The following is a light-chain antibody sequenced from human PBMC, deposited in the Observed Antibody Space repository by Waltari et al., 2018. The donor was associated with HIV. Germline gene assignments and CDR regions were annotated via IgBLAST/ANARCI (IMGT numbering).Light chain of an antibody. CDR3: KTRDRSGNLYV. J-gene: IGLJ1*01. CDR2: GKN. CDR1: NPRTYY. Sequence: SSELTQDPAVSVALGQTVKITCQGDNPRTYYASWYQQKPGKAPVLVSYGKNRRPSEIPDRFSSSASRNTASLIITGAQAEDEAEYYCKTRDRSGNLYVFGTGTTVTVL. V-gene: IGLV3-19*01.